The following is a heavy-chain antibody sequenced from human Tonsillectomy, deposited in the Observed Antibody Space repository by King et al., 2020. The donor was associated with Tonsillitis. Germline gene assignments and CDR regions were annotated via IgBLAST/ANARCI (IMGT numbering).Heavy chain of an antibody. Sequence: QLQESGPGLVKPSETLSLTCTVSGCAISRSSYYWGWIRQPPGKGLEWFGNIYYSGGTYYNPSLKSRGTISADTARNQLSLKLSSVTAADTAVYYCARPIFSGRYQSNWYFDLWGRGTLVTVSS. CDR3: ARPIFSGRYQSNWYFDL. V-gene: IGHV4-39*01. J-gene: IGHJ2*01. D-gene: IGHD1-26*01. CDR2: IYYSGGT. CDR1: GCAISRSSYY.